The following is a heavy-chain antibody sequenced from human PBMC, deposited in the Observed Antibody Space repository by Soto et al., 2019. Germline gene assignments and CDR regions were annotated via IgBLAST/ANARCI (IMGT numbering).Heavy chain of an antibody. Sequence: PSETLSLTCTVSGGSISSSSYYWGWIRQPPGKGLEWIGSIYYSGSTYYNPSLKSRVTISVDTSKNQFSLKLSSVTAADTAVYYRARHIRLTIFGVVNYYMDVWGKGTTVTVSS. CDR1: GGSISSSSYY. CDR3: ARHIRLTIFGVVNYYMDV. D-gene: IGHD3-3*01. J-gene: IGHJ6*03. V-gene: IGHV4-39*01. CDR2: IYYSGST.